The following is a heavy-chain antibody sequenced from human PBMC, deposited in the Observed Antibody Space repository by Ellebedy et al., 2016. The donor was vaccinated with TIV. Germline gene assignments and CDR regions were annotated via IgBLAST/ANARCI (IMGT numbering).Heavy chain of an antibody. D-gene: IGHD3-10*01. Sequence: GESLKISCAASGFTFSTYWMSWVRQAPGKGLEWVANIKQDGSEKFYVDSVKGRFTISRDNSKNTLYLQMNSLRAEDTAVYYCARLLGEMGYYYAMDVWGQGTTVTVSS. J-gene: IGHJ6*02. CDR3: ARLLGEMGYYYAMDV. CDR2: IKQDGSEK. CDR1: GFTFSTYW. V-gene: IGHV3-7*05.